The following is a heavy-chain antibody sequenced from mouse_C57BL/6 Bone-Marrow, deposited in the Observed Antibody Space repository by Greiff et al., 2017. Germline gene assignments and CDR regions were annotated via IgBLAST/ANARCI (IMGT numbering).Heavy chain of an antibody. Sequence: VQLKESGGGLVKPGGSLKLSCAASGFTFSSYAMSWVRQTPEKRLEWVATISDGGSYTYYPDNVKGRFTISRVNAKNNLYLQMSHLKSEDTAMYYCARDLIYYDYWGQGTTLTVSS. J-gene: IGHJ2*01. CDR2: ISDGGSYT. CDR1: GFTFSSYA. CDR3: ARDLIYYDY. V-gene: IGHV5-4*01.